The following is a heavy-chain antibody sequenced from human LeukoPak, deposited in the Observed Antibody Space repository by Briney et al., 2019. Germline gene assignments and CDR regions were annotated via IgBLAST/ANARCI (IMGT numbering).Heavy chain of an antibody. CDR3: ARQTYYDYVWGSFLETPYFDY. Sequence: GGSLRLSCAASGFTFSNYLMSWVRQAPGKGLEWVANIKKDGSEKYYVDSVKGRFTISRDNAKNSLYLQMNSLRADDTAVYYCARQTYYDYVWGSFLETPYFDYWGQGTLVTVSS. J-gene: IGHJ4*02. CDR2: IKKDGSEK. CDR1: GFTFSNYL. D-gene: IGHD3-16*01. V-gene: IGHV3-7*03.